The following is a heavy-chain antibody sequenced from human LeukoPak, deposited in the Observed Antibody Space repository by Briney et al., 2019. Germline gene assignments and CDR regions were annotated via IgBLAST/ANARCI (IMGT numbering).Heavy chain of an antibody. CDR3: VKDDSGSYYTYYFDY. J-gene: IGHJ4*02. V-gene: IGHV3-64D*06. Sequence: GGSLRLSCSASGFTFSRYAMHWVRQAPGKGLEYVSAISSNGGSTYCADSVKGRFTISRDNSKNTLYLQMSSLRAEDTAVYYCVKDDSGSYYTYYFDYWGQGTLVTVSS. CDR2: ISSNGGST. CDR1: GFTFSRYA. D-gene: IGHD3-10*01.